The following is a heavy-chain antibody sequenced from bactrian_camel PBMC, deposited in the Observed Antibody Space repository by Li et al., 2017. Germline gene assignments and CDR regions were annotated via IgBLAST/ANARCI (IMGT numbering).Heavy chain of an antibody. V-gene: IGHV3S40*01. J-gene: IGHJ4*01. CDR2: INSDGGTT. CDR1: GFTFSGYD. Sequence: VQLVESGGGLVQPGGSLRVSCAASGFTFSGYDWTWVRQAPGKGLEWVSGINSDGGTTYYADSVKGRFTISNDNTKNILYLQMNGLKSEDTALYYCAKSRDFDGSGQDSRWGRGTQVTVS. CDR3: AKSRDFDGSGQDSR.